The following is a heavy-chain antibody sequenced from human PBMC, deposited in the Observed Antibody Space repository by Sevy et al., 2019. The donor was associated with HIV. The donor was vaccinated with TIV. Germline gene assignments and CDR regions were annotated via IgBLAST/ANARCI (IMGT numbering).Heavy chain of an antibody. V-gene: IGHV3-7*03. Sequence: GESLKISCAASGFTFSSYWMSWVRQAPGKGLEWVATMKEDGSEKSYVDSVKGRFTISRDNAKNSLYLQMNSLRAEDTAVYYCAKDGHYYDSSGDYLNYFDYWGQGTLVTVSS. CDR3: AKDGHYYDSSGDYLNYFDY. J-gene: IGHJ4*02. CDR1: GFTFSSYW. CDR2: MKEDGSEK. D-gene: IGHD3-22*01.